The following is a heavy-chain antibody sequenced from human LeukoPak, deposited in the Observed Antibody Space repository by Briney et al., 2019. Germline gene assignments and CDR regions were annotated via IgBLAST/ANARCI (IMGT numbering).Heavy chain of an antibody. J-gene: IGHJ4*02. V-gene: IGHV3-30*02. Sequence: PGGSLRLSCAASGFTFSSYGMNWVRQAPGKGLEWVAFIRYDGSNKYYADSVKGRFTISRDNSKNTLYLQMNSLRAEDTAVYYCAKDMSSSWYRAPDYWGQGTLVTVSS. CDR1: GFTFSSYG. D-gene: IGHD6-13*01. CDR2: IRYDGSNK. CDR3: AKDMSSSWYRAPDY.